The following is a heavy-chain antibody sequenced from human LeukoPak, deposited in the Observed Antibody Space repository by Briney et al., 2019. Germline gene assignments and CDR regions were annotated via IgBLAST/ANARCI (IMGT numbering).Heavy chain of an antibody. Sequence: SETLSLTCTVSGYSISSGYYWGWIRHPPGKGLEWIGSIYHSGSTYYNPSLKSRVTISVDTSKNQFSLKLSSVTAADTAVYYCARSYYYDSSGGAFDIWGQGTMVTVSS. CDR3: ARSYYYDSSGGAFDI. J-gene: IGHJ3*02. V-gene: IGHV4-38-2*02. D-gene: IGHD3-22*01. CDR2: IYHSGST. CDR1: GYSISSGYY.